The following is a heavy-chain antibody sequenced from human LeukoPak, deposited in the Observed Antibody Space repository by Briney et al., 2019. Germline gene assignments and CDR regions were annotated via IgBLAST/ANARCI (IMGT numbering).Heavy chain of an antibody. CDR1: GGSFSGYY. D-gene: IGHD2-15*01. CDR3: ARGGLLGVVVAATNPGIDY. CDR2: INHSGGT. J-gene: IGHJ4*02. V-gene: IGHV4-34*01. Sequence: SETLSLTCAVYGGSFSGYYWSWIRQPPGKGLEWIGEINHSGGTNYNPSLKSRVTISVDTSKNQFSLKLSSVTAADTAVYYCARGGLLGVVVAATNPGIDYWGQGALVTVSS.